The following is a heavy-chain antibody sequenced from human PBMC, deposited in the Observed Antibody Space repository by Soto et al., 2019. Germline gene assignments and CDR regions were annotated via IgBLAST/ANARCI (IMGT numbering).Heavy chain of an antibody. J-gene: IGHJ6*02. CDR2: ISGYNGKT. Sequence: QVQLVQSGGEVKKPGASVKVSCKASGYTFTSYGISWVRQAPGQGLEWMGWISGYNGKTNYAQKVQDRVTMTTDTSTSTVYMALRSLRSDDTAVYYCAGEGDVPYYYYGMDVWGQGTTVTVSS. CDR3: AGEGDVPYYYYGMDV. CDR1: GYTFTSYG. D-gene: IGHD2-21*02. V-gene: IGHV1-18*01.